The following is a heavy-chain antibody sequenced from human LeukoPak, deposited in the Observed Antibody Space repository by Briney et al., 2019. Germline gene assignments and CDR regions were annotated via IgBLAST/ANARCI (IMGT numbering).Heavy chain of an antibody. CDR2: ISYSGST. CDR1: GGSVSSGSDY. V-gene: IGHV4-61*01. J-gene: IGHJ4*02. CDR3: ARGQAALWFGEL. D-gene: IGHD3-10*01. Sequence: SETLSLTCTVSGGSVSSGSDYWSWIRQPPGKGLEWIGHISYSGSTNYNPSLKSRVTISLDTSKNQLSLRLSSVTTADTAVYYCARGQAALWFGELWGQGTLVTVSS.